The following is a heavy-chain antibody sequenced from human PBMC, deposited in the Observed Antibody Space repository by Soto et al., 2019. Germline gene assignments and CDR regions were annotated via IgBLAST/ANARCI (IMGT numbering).Heavy chain of an antibody. CDR3: ARRVYDTRLNYMYFDF. V-gene: IGHV4-4*02. CDR1: RVSISSGNW. J-gene: IGHJ4*01. Sequence: SETLSLTCSVSRVSISSGNWWTWVRQTPQRGLEYIGEIFHDGTANYYPTFERRVAISVDTSKTQFSLKLTSVPAAYSTLSIRARRVYDTRLNYMYFDFWGHGALCTVSS. CDR2: IFHDGTA. D-gene: IGHD2-8*01.